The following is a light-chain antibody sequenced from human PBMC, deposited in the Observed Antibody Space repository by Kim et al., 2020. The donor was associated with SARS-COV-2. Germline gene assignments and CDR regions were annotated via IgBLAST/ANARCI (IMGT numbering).Light chain of an antibody. CDR3: QQTYDTPYT. V-gene: IGKV1-39*01. J-gene: IGKJ2*01. CDR1: QTVTTY. Sequence: DIQMTQSPSSLSASVGDTVTITCRASQTVTTYVSWYQQKPGTAPKLLIYAASTLQSRVPSRFSGSGSGTDFTLTISSLQPEDFATYSCQQTYDTPYTFGQGTKLEI. CDR2: AAS.